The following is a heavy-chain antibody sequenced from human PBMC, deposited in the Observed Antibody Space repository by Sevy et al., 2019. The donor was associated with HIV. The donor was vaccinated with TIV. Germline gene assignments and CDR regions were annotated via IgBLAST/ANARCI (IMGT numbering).Heavy chain of an antibody. Sequence: GGSLRLSCAASGFTFDDYTMHWVRQAPGKGLEWVALISWDGGSTYYADSVKGRFTISRDNSKNSLYLQMNSLRTEDTGLYYCAKDIHNTASSSWYYFDYWGQGTLVTVSS. CDR3: AKDIHNTASSSWYYFDY. J-gene: IGHJ4*02. CDR2: ISWDGGST. D-gene: IGHD6-13*01. V-gene: IGHV3-43*01. CDR1: GFTFDDYT.